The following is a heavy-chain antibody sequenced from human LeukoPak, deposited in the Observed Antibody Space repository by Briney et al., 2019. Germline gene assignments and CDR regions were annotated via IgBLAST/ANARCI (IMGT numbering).Heavy chain of an antibody. D-gene: IGHD6-13*01. CDR3: ARYIAAAGIGGYFQH. CDR2: IYPGDSDT. V-gene: IGHV5-51*01. CDR1: GYSFTSYW. Sequence: GESLKISCKGSGYSFTSYWIGWVRQMPGKGLEWMGIIYPGDSDTRYSPSFQGQVTISADKSISTAYLQWSSLKASDTAMYYCARYIAAAGIGGYFQHWGQGTLVTVSS. J-gene: IGHJ1*01.